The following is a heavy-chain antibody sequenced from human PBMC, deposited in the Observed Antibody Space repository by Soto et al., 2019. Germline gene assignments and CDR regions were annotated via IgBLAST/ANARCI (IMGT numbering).Heavy chain of an antibody. D-gene: IGHD6-13*01. CDR3: ARGSPDYYYGMDV. Sequence: QVQLVESGGGVVQPGRSLRLSCAASGFTFSSYAMHWVRQAPGKGLEWVAVISYDGSNKYYADSVKGRFTISRDNSKNTLYRQMNSLRSEDTAVYYCARGSPDYYYGMDVWGQGTTVTVSS. V-gene: IGHV3-30-3*01. J-gene: IGHJ6*02. CDR1: GFTFSSYA. CDR2: ISYDGSNK.